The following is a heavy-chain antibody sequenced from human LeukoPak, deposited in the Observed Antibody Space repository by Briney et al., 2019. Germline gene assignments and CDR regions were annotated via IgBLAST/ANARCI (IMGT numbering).Heavy chain of an antibody. CDR2: IIPAFGTA. J-gene: IGHJ4*02. Sequence: SVKVSCKASGGTFSSYAISWVRQAPGQGLEWMGGIIPAFGTANYAQKFQGRVTITADESTSTAYMELSSLRSEDTAVYYCARDGSPYYYDSSGYYYYWGQGTLVTVSS. CDR1: GGTFSSYA. CDR3: ARDGSPYYYDSSGYYYY. V-gene: IGHV1-69*01. D-gene: IGHD3-22*01.